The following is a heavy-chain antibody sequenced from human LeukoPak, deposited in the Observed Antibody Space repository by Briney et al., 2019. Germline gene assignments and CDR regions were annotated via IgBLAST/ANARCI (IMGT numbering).Heavy chain of an antibody. CDR3: ARRISEYYYDSSGSFDY. J-gene: IGHJ4*02. CDR2: IYYGRTT. Sequence: SETLSLTCTVSAGSISSSSHHWGWIRQSPGKGLEWIGSIYYGRTTYYNPSLNSRVTISVVTSKNQFSLQLNSVTAADTAVYYCARRISEYYYDSSGSFDYWGQGTLVTVSS. V-gene: IGHV4-39*01. D-gene: IGHD3-22*01. CDR1: AGSISSSSHH.